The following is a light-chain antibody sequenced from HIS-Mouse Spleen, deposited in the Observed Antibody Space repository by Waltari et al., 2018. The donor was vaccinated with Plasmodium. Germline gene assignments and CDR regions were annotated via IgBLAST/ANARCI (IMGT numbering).Light chain of an antibody. Sequence: EIVMTQAPATLSVSPGERATLSCRASQSVSSNLAWYQQKPGQAPRRLIYGASTRATGIPARFSGSGSGTAFTLTISSLQSEDFAVYYCQQYNNWSFTFGPGTKVDIK. V-gene: IGKV3-15*01. CDR1: QSVSSN. J-gene: IGKJ3*01. CDR3: QQYNNWSFT. CDR2: GAS.